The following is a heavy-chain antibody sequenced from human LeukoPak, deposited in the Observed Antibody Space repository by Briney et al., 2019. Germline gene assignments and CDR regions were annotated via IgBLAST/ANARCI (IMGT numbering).Heavy chain of an antibody. D-gene: IGHD3/OR15-3a*01. V-gene: IGHV3-73*01. CDR2: IKDKANSYTT. CDR1: GITFSDSP. J-gene: IGHJ4*02. CDR3: ARQRPRTGTFDY. Sequence: GGSLRLSCAASGITFSDSPMHWVRQGSGKGLEWVGRIKDKANSYTTGYAASVKGRFTISRDDSSNTAYLQMDSLIIEDTAVYCARQRPRTGTFDYWGQGTLVTVSS.